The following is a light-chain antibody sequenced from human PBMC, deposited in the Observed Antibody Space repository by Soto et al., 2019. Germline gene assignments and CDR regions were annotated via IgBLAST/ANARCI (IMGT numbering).Light chain of an antibody. Sequence: QSELTQPPSASGTPGQRVTISCSGSSSNIGSNYVYWYQQLPGTAPKLLIYRNNQRPSGVPDRFSGSKSGTSASLAISGLRSEDEADYYCAAWDDSLSGRGVFGTGTKVTVL. CDR1: SSNIGSNY. V-gene: IGLV1-47*01. J-gene: IGLJ1*01. CDR3: AAWDDSLSGRGV. CDR2: RNN.